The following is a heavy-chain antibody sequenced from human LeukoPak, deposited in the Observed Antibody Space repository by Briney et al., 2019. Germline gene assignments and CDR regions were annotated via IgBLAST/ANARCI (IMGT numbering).Heavy chain of an antibody. CDR3: AWLTTADAFDI. J-gene: IGHJ3*02. V-gene: IGHV4-59*01. CDR2: IYYSGST. Sequence: PSETLSLTCTVSGVSISSYYWRWIRQPPGKGLEWIGYIYYSGSTNYNPSPKTRVTITVHTTNNQSSLKLSSVPAANTAVYYCAWLTTADAFDIWGQGAMVTISS. CDR1: GVSISSYY. D-gene: IGHD3-22*01.